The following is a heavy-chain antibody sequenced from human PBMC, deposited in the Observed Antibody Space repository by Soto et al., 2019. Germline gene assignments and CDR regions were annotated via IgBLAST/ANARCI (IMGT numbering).Heavy chain of an antibody. D-gene: IGHD3-10*01. Sequence: EVQLVESGGGLVQPGGSLRLSCAASKFTLNTYWMNWVRQAPGKGLEWVANIDQDGSNKHYVDSVEGRFTISRDNAKKSVFLQMSSLRVEDTAVYYCAGGTDTVMGPYYYSHLDVWGPGTTVTISS. CDR3: AGGTDTVMGPYYYSHLDV. CDR1: KFTLNTYW. J-gene: IGHJ6*02. CDR2: IDQDGSNK. V-gene: IGHV3-7*03.